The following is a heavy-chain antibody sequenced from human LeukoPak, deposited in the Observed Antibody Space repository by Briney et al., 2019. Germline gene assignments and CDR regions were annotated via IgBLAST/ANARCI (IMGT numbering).Heavy chain of an antibody. D-gene: IGHD6-13*01. V-gene: IGHV4-38-2*02. Sequence: PSETLSLTCTVSGYSISSGYYWGWLRQPPGRGLEWIGTIYHSGSTYYNPSLKSRVTISVDTSKNQFSLKLSSVTAADTAVYYCARIKEYSSSWSAGLFTYYYYYYMDVWGKGTTVTVSS. CDR3: ARIKEYSSSWSAGLFTYYYYYYMDV. CDR2: IYHSGST. CDR1: GYSISSGYY. J-gene: IGHJ6*03.